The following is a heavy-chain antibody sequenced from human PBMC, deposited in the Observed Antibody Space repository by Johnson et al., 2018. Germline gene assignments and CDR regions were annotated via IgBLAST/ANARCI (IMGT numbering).Heavy chain of an antibody. D-gene: IGHD3-16*01. CDR1: GYSFTRYW. CDR2: IYPGDSDT. CDR3: AKQRERGTSYMDV. J-gene: IGHJ6*04. V-gene: IGHV5-51*01. Sequence: VQLVQSGAEVKKPGESLKISCKGSGYSFTRYWIGWVRQMPGKGLEWMGIIYPGDSDTKYSPSFQGQVTISADRSISTVYLQWSSLKASDTAMYYCAKQRERGTSYMDVWGNGTTVTVSS.